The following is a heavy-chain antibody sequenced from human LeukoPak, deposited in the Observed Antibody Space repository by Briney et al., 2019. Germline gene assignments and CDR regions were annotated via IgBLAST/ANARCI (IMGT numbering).Heavy chain of an antibody. Sequence: SETLSLTCTVSGGSISSSSYYWSWIRQPPGKGLEWIGYIYYSGSTNYNPSLKSRVTISVDTSKNQFSLKLSSVTAADTAVYYCARVLGGGGYAFDIWGQGTMVTVSS. CDR2: IYYSGST. CDR3: ARVLGGGGYAFDI. CDR1: GGSISSSSYY. J-gene: IGHJ3*02. V-gene: IGHV4-61*01. D-gene: IGHD3-16*01.